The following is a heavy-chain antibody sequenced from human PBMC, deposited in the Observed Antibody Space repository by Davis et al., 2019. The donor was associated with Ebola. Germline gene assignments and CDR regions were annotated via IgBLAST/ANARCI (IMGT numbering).Heavy chain of an antibody. J-gene: IGHJ4*02. CDR1: GGSISSYY. Sequence: SETLSLTCTVPGGSISSYYWSWIRQPAGKGLEWIGRIYTSGSTNYNPSLKSRVTMSVDTSKNQFSLKLNSVTAADTAMYYCATTPRYSSHGAYFDYWGQGTLVTVSS. CDR3: ATTPRYSSHGAYFDY. V-gene: IGHV4-4*07. D-gene: IGHD4-11*01. CDR2: IYTSGST.